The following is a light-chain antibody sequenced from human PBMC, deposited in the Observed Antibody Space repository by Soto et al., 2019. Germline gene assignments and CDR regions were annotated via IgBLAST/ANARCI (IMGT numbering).Light chain of an antibody. V-gene: IGKV3-20*01. CDR1: QSVSSSY. CDR2: GAS. Sequence: ETVLTKSPGTLSLSPGERATLSCRASQSVSSSYLAWYQQKPGQPPRLLIYGASSRATGIPDRFSGSGSGTDFTLTISRLEPEDFAIYYCHQRQSWPRTFGQGTKVDIK. CDR3: HQRQSWPRT. J-gene: IGKJ1*01.